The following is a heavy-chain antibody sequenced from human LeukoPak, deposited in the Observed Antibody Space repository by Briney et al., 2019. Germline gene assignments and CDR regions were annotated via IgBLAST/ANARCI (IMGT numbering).Heavy chain of an antibody. CDR3: ARAPTKRVPEDY. CDR2: IFHSGST. CDR1: SGSIFSSNW. D-gene: IGHD2-2*01. Sequence: SETLSLTCAVSSGSIFSSNWWSWVRQPPGKGLEWIGQIFHSGSTSYSPSLKSRVTISVDKSKNQFSLRLTSVTAADTAVYYCARAPTKRVPEDYWGQGTLVTVSS. J-gene: IGHJ4*02. V-gene: IGHV4-4*02.